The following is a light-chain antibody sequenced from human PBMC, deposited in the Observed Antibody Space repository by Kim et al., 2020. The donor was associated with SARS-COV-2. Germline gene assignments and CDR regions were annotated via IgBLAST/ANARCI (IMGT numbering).Light chain of an antibody. V-gene: IGLV3-1*01. CDR2: QDS. CDR3: QAWDSRTYVV. Sequence: SYELTQPPSVSVSPGQTASITCSGDKLGAKYACWYQQKPGQSPVLVIYQDSKRPSGIPERFSGSNSGNTATLTISGTQAMDEADYYCQAWDSRTYVVFGG. CDR1: KLGAKY. J-gene: IGLJ2*01.